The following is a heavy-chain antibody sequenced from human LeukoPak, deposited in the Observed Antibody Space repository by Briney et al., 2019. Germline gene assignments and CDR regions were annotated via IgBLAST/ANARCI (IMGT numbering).Heavy chain of an antibody. D-gene: IGHD3-16*02. CDR1: GGSISSYY. V-gene: IGHV4-59*01. CDR2: IYYSGST. J-gene: IGHJ4*02. CDR3: ARGDKRVTFGGVIVPFDY. Sequence: SETLSLTCTVSGGSISSYYWSWIRQPPGKGLEWIGYIYYSGSTNYNPSLKSRVTISVDTSKNQFSLKLSSVTAADTAVYYCARGDKRVTFGGVIVPFDYWGQGTLVTVSS.